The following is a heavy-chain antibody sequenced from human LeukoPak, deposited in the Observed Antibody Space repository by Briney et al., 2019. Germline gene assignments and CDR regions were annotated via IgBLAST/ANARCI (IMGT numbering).Heavy chain of an antibody. Sequence: GGSLRLSCAASGFTFSSYAMSWVRQAPGKGLEWVSAISGSGGSTYYADSVKGRFTISRDNSKNTLYLQMNSLRAEDTAVYYCARWIQLWKYYFDYWGQGTLVTVSS. J-gene: IGHJ4*02. CDR3: ARWIQLWKYYFDY. V-gene: IGHV3-23*01. CDR1: GFTFSSYA. CDR2: ISGSGGST. D-gene: IGHD5-18*01.